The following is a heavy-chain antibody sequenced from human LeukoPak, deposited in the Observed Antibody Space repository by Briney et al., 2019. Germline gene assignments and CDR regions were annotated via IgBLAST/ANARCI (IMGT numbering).Heavy chain of an antibody. D-gene: IGHD3/OR15-3a*01. CDR3: AKAPPKEYDFWSGYYNYMDV. Sequence: SETLSLTCTVSGGSISSYYWSWIRQPPGKGLEWIGSIYYSGSMYYNASLKSRVTISVDTSKNQFSLKLSSVTAADTAVYYCAKAPPKEYDFWSGYYNYMDVWGKGTTVTVSS. CDR2: IYYSGSM. V-gene: IGHV4-59*12. J-gene: IGHJ6*03. CDR1: GGSISSYY.